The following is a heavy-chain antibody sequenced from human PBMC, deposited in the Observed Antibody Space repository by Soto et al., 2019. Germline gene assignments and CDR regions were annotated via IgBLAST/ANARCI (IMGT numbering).Heavy chain of an antibody. J-gene: IGHJ4*02. D-gene: IGHD5-18*01. Sequence: ASVQVSCQASGYTFTGYYMHWVRQAPRQGLEWMGWINPNSGDTHFAQNFQGRVTMTSDTSITTAYMELSGLKSDDTAFYYCARKNGDSAMATDLDFWGQGTRVTVSS. V-gene: IGHV1-2*02. CDR2: INPNSGDT. CDR1: GYTFTGYY. CDR3: ARKNGDSAMATDLDF.